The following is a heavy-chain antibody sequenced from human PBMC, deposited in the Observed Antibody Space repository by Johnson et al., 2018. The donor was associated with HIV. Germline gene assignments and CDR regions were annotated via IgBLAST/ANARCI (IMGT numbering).Heavy chain of an antibody. D-gene: IGHD4-11*01. V-gene: IGHV3-9*01. CDR3: VRIDYSNYEEAFDI. J-gene: IGHJ3*02. Sequence: VQLVESGGGFAQPGRSLRLSCAASGFTFDDYAMHWVRQAPGKGLEWVSGISWNSGSIAYADSVKGRFAISRDNAKNSLYVQMNSLRAEDTAVYYCVRIDYSNYEEAFDIWGQGTMVTVSS. CDR1: GFTFDDYA. CDR2: ISWNSGSI.